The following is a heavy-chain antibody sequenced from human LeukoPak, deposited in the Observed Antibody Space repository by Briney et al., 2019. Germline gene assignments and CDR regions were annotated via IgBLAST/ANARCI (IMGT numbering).Heavy chain of an antibody. J-gene: IGHJ4*02. Sequence: GVSVSLFCAACGFTLSGYEMNWVRLAPGKGLECISDISRTGNSIYYADSVKGRFTISRDRTKNPLYLQMNNLRAENTAVYYCARGPYSSNWYVDYWGKGARVPVAT. V-gene: IGHV3-48*03. D-gene: IGHD6-13*01. CDR3: ARGPYSSNWYVDY. CDR1: GFTLSGYE. CDR2: ISRTGNSI.